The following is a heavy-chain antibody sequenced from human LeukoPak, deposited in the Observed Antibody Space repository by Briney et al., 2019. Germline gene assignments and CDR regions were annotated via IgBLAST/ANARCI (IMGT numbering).Heavy chain of an antibody. CDR1: GGTFSSYA. CDR3: ARALGIAVAGTLTFGY. D-gene: IGHD6-19*01. V-gene: IGHV1-69*13. Sequence: GASVKVSCKASGGTFSSYAISWVRQAPGQGLEWMGGMIPIFGTANYAQKFQGRVTITADESTSTAYMELSSLRSEDTAVYYCARALGIAVAGTLTFGYWGQGTLVTVSS. J-gene: IGHJ4*02. CDR2: MIPIFGTA.